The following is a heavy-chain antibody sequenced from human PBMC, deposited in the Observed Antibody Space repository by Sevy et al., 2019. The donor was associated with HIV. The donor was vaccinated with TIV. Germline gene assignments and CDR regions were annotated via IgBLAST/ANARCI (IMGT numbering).Heavy chain of an antibody. J-gene: IGHJ4*02. CDR1: RYSFTNYW. V-gene: IGHV5-51*01. D-gene: IGHD2-2*02. CDR3: AGGSCSSTSCYMGLDY. Sequence: GESLKISCKVSRYSFTNYWIAWVRQMPGNGLEWIGIIFPGDSDSRYSPSFQGQVTISAAKSSSTVFLQWSSLKASDTAVYYCAGGSCSSTSCYMGLDYWGQGTLVTVSS. CDR2: IFPGDSDS.